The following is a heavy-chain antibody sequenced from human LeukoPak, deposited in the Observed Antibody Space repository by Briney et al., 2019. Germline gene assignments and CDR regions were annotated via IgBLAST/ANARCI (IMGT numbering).Heavy chain of an antibody. CDR2: IYYSGST. J-gene: IGHJ4*02. CDR1: GGSISSYY. V-gene: IGHV4-59*08. D-gene: IGHD1-26*01. Sequence: SETLSLTCTVSGGSISSYYWSWIRQPPGKGLEWIGYIYYSGSTNYNPSLKSRVTISVDTSKNQFSLKLSSVTAADTAVYYCARHRGSFLRNPFDYWGQGTLVTVSS. CDR3: ARHRGSFLRNPFDY.